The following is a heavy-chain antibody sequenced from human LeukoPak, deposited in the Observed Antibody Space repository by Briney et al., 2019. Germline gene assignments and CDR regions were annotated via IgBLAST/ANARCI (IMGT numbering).Heavy chain of an antibody. CDR2: ISYDGSHQ. Sequence: PGGSLRLSCAASGFTFSHYAMHWVRQAPGKGLEWVAVISYDGSHQYSADSVKGRLTISRDNSRHTLYLQMNSQRPEDTAVYYCARARNGTLKYWGQGTLVTVSS. D-gene: IGHD1-26*01. CDR3: ARARNGTLKY. V-gene: IGHV3-30*01. CDR1: GFTFSHYA. J-gene: IGHJ4*02.